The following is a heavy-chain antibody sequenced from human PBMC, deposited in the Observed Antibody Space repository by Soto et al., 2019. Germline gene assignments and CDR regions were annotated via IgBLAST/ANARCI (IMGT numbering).Heavy chain of an antibody. Sequence: GGSLRLSCAASGFTFDDYAMHWVRQAPGKGLEWVSGINWNSGSIGYADSVKGRFTISRDNAKTSLYLQMNSLRAEDTALYYCAKDRGSGSYAANYYYYGMDVWGQGTAVTVSS. CDR1: GFTFDDYA. D-gene: IGHD3-10*01. J-gene: IGHJ6*02. CDR3: AKDRGSGSYAANYYYYGMDV. CDR2: INWNSGSI. V-gene: IGHV3-9*01.